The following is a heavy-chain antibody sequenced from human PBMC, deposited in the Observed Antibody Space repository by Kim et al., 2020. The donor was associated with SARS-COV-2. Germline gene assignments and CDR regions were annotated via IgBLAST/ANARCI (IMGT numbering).Heavy chain of an antibody. V-gene: IGHV1-46*01. Sequence: ASVKVSCKASGYTFTSYYMHWVRQAPGQGLEWMGIINPSGGSTSYAQKFQGRVTMTRDTSTSTVYMELSSLRSEDTAVYYCAREGAHYAPWSGWFDPWGQGTLVTVSS. CDR2: INPSGGST. CDR3: AREGAHYAPWSGWFDP. J-gene: IGHJ5*02. CDR1: GYTFTSYY. D-gene: IGHD3-10*01.